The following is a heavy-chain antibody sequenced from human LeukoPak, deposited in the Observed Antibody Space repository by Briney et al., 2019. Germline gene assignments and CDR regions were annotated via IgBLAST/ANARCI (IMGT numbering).Heavy chain of an antibody. CDR2: ISYDGSNK. CDR1: GFTFSSYA. V-gene: IGHV3-30*04. CDR3: ARGLWFGELSPFDY. D-gene: IGHD3-10*01. J-gene: IGHJ4*02. Sequence: GRSLRLSCAASGFTFSSYAMHWVRQAPGKGLEWVAVISYDGSNKYYADSVKGRFTISRDNSKNTLYLQMNSLRAEDTAVYYCARGLWFGELSPFDYWGQGTLVTVSS.